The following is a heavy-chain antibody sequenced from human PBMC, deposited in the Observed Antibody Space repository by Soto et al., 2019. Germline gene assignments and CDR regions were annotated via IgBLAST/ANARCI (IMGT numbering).Heavy chain of an antibody. CDR1: GYTFTSYD. D-gene: IGHD1-26*01. CDR2: MNPNSGNT. J-gene: IGHJ4*02. V-gene: IGHV1-8*01. CDR3: AKEGGSNTLDFDY. Sequence: QVQLVQSGAEVKKPGASVKVSCKASGYTFTSYDINWVRQATGQGLEWMGWMNPNSGNTGYAHKFQGRVTMTRNTSISTADMEPSSLRSEDTAVYYCAKEGGSNTLDFDYWGQGTLVTVSS.